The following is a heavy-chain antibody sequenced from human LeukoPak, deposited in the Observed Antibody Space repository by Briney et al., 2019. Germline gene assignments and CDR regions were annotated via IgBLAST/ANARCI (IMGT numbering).Heavy chain of an antibody. CDR3: AKWGDYDVLTGYYVSDF. CDR2: ISGRSDNT. Sequence: PGGSLRLSCAASGFIFSNYAMCWVCQAPGKGLEWVSAISGRSDNTYYADSVKGRFTLSRDSSKNTLYLQMNSLRADDMTVYYCAKWGDYDVLTGYYVSDFWGQGTLVTVSS. J-gene: IGHJ4*02. D-gene: IGHD3-9*01. V-gene: IGHV3-23*01. CDR1: GFIFSNYA.